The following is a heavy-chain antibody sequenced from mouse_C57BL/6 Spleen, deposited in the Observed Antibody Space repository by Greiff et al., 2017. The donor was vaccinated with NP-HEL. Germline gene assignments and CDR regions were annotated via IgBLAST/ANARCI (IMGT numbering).Heavy chain of an antibody. J-gene: IGHJ2*01. CDR2: IYPRDGST. D-gene: IGHD1-1*01. CDR3: ASITTVVAGLDY. Sequence: QVQLQQSDAELVKPGASVKISCKVSGYTFTAHTIHWMQQRPEQGLAWIGYIYPRDGSTKYNETFKGKATLTADKSSSTAYMQLNSLTSEDSAVYFCASITTVVAGLDYWGQGTTLTVSS. CDR1: GYTFTAHT. V-gene: IGHV1-78*01.